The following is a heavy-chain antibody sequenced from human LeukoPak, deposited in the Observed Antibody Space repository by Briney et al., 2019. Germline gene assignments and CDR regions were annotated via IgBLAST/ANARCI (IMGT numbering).Heavy chain of an antibody. V-gene: IGHV7-4-1*02. CDR3: ARDYSSSWYRWFDP. Sequence: ASVKVSCKASGYTFTGYYMHWVRQAPGQGLEWMGWINTNTGNPTYAQGFTGRFVFSLDTSVSTAYLQISSLKAEDTAVYYCARDYSSSWYRWFDPWGQGTLVTVSS. J-gene: IGHJ5*02. D-gene: IGHD6-13*01. CDR1: GYTFTGYY. CDR2: INTNTGNP.